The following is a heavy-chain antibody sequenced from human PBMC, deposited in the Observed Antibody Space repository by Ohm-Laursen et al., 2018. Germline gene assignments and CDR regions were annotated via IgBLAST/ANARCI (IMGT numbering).Heavy chain of an antibody. V-gene: IGHV3-66*01. CDR2: IYSGGST. CDR3: ARAQYYYDTEDV. J-gene: IGHJ4*02. CDR1: GFTVSSNY. D-gene: IGHD3-22*01. Sequence: SLRLSCAASGFTVSSNYMSWVRQAPGKGLEWVSVIYSGGSTYYADSVKGRFTISRDNSKNTLCLQMNSLRAEDTAVYYCARAQYYYDTEDVWGQGTLVTVSS.